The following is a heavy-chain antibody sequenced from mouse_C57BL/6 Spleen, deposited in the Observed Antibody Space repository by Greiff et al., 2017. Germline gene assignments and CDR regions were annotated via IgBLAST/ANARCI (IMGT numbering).Heavy chain of an antibody. J-gene: IGHJ1*03. Sequence: QVQLQQPGAELVMPGASVKLSCKASGYTFTSYWMHWVKQRPGQGLVWIGEIDPSDSYTNYNQKFRGKSTLTVVKSSSTAYMQLSSLTSEDSAVYYCARRRGYLLWVPDVWGTGTTVTVSS. CDR2: IDPSDSYT. V-gene: IGHV1-69*01. CDR3: ARRRGYLLWVPDV. D-gene: IGHD2-1*01. CDR1: GYTFTSYW.